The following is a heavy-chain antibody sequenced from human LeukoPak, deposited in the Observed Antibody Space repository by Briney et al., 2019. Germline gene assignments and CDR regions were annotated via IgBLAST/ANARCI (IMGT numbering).Heavy chain of an antibody. CDR3: AKGAGYSGHDLSSYFDY. D-gene: IGHD5-12*01. Sequence: GGSLRLSCAASGFTFSSYAMSWVRQAPGKGLEWVSGISGSGGSTYYAESVKGRFTISRDNSKNTLYLQMNSLRAEDTAVYYCAKGAGYSGHDLSSYFDYWGQGTLVTVSP. CDR2: ISGSGGST. V-gene: IGHV3-23*01. CDR1: GFTFSSYA. J-gene: IGHJ4*02.